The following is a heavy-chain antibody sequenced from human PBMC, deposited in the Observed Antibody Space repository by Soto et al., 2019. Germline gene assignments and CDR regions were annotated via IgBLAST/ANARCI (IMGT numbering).Heavy chain of an antibody. Sequence: EVQLVESGGDLVQPGGSLRLSCAASGFAFSGYWMGWVRQAPGKGLEGVANIKQDGSEKYYVDSVKGRFTISRDNAKTSLYLQMNSLRVEDTAVYYCARATSVDAYWGQGTLVTVSS. CDR2: IKQDGSEK. CDR1: GFAFSGYW. J-gene: IGHJ4*02. CDR3: ARATSVDAY. D-gene: IGHD5-12*01. V-gene: IGHV3-7*01.